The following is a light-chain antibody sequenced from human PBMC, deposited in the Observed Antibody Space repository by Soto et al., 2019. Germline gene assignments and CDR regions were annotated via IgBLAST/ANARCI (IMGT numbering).Light chain of an antibody. J-gene: IGLJ3*02. V-gene: IGLV1-40*01. Sequence: QSVLTQPPSVSGDPGQRVTISCTGSSSNIGAGYDVHWYQQLPGTAPKLLIYGNSNRPSGVPDRLAGSKSGTSASLAITGLQAEDEADYDCQSYDSSLSEVFGGGTKLTVL. CDR1: SSNIGAGYD. CDR2: GNS. CDR3: QSYDSSLSEV.